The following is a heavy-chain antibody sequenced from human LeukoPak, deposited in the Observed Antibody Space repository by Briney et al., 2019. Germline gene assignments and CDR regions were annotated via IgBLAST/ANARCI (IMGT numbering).Heavy chain of an antibody. CDR3: AREPKNYGSGSYFDY. CDR2: IYSGGST. CDR1: GFTVSSNY. Sequence: GGSLRLSCAASGFTVSSNYMSWVRQAPGKGLEWVSVIYSGGSTYYADSVKGRFTISRDNSKNTLYLQMNSLRAEDTAVYYCAREPKNYGSGSYFDYWGQGTLVTVSS. D-gene: IGHD3-10*01. V-gene: IGHV3-53*01. J-gene: IGHJ4*02.